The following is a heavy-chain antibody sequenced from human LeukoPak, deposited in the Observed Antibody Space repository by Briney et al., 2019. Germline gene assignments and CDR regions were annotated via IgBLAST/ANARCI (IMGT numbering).Heavy chain of an antibody. CDR3: AKEITLTTAYFDY. CDR1: GFTFSKYD. Sequence: PGGSLRLSCVASGFTFSKYDMSWVRQAPGKGLEWVSGISDSGDQTYYADSVRARFTISRDNSKNTLYSQVNGLRAEDTALYYCAKEITLTTAYFDYWGQGTLVTVSS. CDR2: ISDSGDQT. J-gene: IGHJ4*02. D-gene: IGHD4-17*01. V-gene: IGHV3-23*01.